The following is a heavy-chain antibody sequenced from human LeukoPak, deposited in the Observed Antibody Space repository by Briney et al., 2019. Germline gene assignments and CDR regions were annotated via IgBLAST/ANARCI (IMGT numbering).Heavy chain of an antibody. V-gene: IGHV3-21*01. CDR3: ARRIVGATADYFDS. CDR1: GFTFSSYS. CDR2: ISGSSSYI. J-gene: IGHJ4*02. D-gene: IGHD1-26*01. Sequence: PGGSLRLSCAASGFTFSSYSINWVRQAPGKGLEWVSSISGSSSYIYYADSVKGRFTISRDNAKNSLSLQMNSLRAEDTAVYYCARRIVGATADYFDSWGQGTLVTVSS.